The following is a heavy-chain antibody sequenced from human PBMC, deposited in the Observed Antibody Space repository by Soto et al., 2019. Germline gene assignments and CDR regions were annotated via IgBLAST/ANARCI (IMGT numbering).Heavy chain of an antibody. V-gene: IGHV3-30*18. CDR1: GFTFSSYG. D-gene: IGHD2-2*01. J-gene: IGHJ6*02. CDR3: AKDYSIIVVPAATDYYYGMDV. Sequence: QVQLAESGGGVVQPGRSLRLSCAASGFTFSSYGMHWVRQAPGKGLEWVAVISSDGSNKYYPDSVKGRFTISRDNSKNTLYLQMNSLRAEDTAVYYCAKDYSIIVVPAATDYYYGMDVWGQGTTVTVSS. CDR2: ISSDGSNK.